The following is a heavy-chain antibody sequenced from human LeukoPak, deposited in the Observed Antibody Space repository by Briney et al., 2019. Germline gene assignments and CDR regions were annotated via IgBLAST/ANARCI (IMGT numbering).Heavy chain of an antibody. CDR1: GGSISSYY. CDR2: IYYSGCT. Sequence: SETLSLTCSVSGGSISSYYWSWIRQPPGKGLEWIGYIYYSGCTNYNPSLKSRVIISVDTSKSLFSLRLSSVTAADTAVYYCERRGSSWTYFDYWGQGTLVTVSS. J-gene: IGHJ4*02. CDR3: ERRGSSWTYFDY. V-gene: IGHV4-59*08. D-gene: IGHD6-13*01.